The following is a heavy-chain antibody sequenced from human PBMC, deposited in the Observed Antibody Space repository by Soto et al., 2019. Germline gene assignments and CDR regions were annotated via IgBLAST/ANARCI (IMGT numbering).Heavy chain of an antibody. Sequence: GASVKVSCQASGYTFTSYAMHLVRQAPGQRVEWMGWINAGNGNTKYSQKFQGRVTITRDTSASTAYMELSSLRSEDTAVYYCARDRDFLLRRTHSFYYYYMDVWGKGTTVTVSS. CDR2: INAGNGNT. CDR3: ARDRDFLLRRTHSFYYYYMDV. J-gene: IGHJ6*03. V-gene: IGHV1-3*01. D-gene: IGHD3-3*01. CDR1: GYTFTSYA.